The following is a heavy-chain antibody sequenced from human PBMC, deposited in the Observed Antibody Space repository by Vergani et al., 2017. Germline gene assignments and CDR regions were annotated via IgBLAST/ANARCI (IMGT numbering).Heavy chain of an antibody. J-gene: IGHJ6*02. D-gene: IGHD3-22*01. CDR1: GGSISSGDYY. CDR3: ARDRAIYDSSGYYYYYYGMDG. V-gene: IGHV4-30-4*08. CDR2: IYYSGST. Sequence: QVQLQESGPGLVKPSQTLSLTCTVSGGSISSGDYYWSWIRQPPGKGLEWIGYIYYSGSTYYNPSLKSRVTISVDTSKNQFSLKLSSVTAADTAVYYCARDRAIYDSSGYYYYYYGMDGWGQGTTVTVSS.